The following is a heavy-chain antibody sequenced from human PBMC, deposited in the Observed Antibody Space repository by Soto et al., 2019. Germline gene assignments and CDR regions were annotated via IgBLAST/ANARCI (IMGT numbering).Heavy chain of an antibody. CDR3: ARDQGGLEWLHYNWFDP. Sequence: SETLSLTCTVSGDSVSSRGYFWAWLRQPPGKRLEWIGSIYHSGNTYYNPSLKSRVTISLDTSRNQVSLRLISVTAADAAVYYCARDQGGLEWLHYNWFDPWGQGTLVTVSS. V-gene: IGHV4-39*02. CDR2: IYHSGNT. J-gene: IGHJ5*02. CDR1: GDSVSSRGYF. D-gene: IGHD3-3*01.